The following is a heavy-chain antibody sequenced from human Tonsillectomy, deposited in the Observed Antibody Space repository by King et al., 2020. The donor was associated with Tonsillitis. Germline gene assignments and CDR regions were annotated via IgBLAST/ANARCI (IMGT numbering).Heavy chain of an antibody. D-gene: IGHD1-26*01. CDR2: ISSSSSYI. CDR1: GFTFSSYS. V-gene: IGHV3-21*01. Sequence: VQLVESGGGLVKPGGSLRLSCAASGFTFSSYSMNWVRQAPGKGLEWVSSISSSSSYIYYADSVKGRFTISRDNAKNSLYLQMNSLRAEDTAVYYCARGTWELLGGAFDIWGQGTMVTVSS. J-gene: IGHJ3*02. CDR3: ARGTWELLGGAFDI.